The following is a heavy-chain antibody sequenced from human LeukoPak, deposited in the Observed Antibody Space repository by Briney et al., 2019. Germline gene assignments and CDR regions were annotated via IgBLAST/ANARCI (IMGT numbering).Heavy chain of an antibody. CDR2: ISKDGADK. Sequence: GALRLSCAASGFYFNTYGMHWVRQATGEGLEWVTAISKDGADKYYADSVKGRLTISRDNSKNTVYLQMNSLRPEDTAVYYCAKNDISGYYADFWGQGTLVIVSS. D-gene: IGHD3-22*01. CDR3: AKNDISGYYADF. CDR1: GFYFNTYG. J-gene: IGHJ4*02. V-gene: IGHV3-30*18.